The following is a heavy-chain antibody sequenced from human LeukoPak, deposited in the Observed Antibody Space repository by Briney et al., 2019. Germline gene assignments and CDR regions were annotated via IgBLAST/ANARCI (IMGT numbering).Heavy chain of an antibody. Sequence: SETLSLTCTVSGGSVSGGSISSYYWGWIRQPPGKGLEWIGSMHYSGTTYYRPSLKSRVTITVDTSMNQLSLGLSSVTAADTARYYCARHSRGHSSTWYFFDFWGQGTLVTVSS. CDR1: GGSVSGGSISSYY. J-gene: IGHJ4*02. D-gene: IGHD6-13*01. CDR3: ARHSRGHSSTWYFFDF. V-gene: IGHV4-39*01. CDR2: MHYSGTT.